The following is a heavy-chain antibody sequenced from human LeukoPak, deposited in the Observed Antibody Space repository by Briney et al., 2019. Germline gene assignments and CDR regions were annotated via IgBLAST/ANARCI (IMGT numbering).Heavy chain of an antibody. CDR1: GDSISSGSYY. CDR3: ARGVRGVIDY. CDR2: IYTSGST. D-gene: IGHD3-10*01. V-gene: IGHV4-61*02. Sequence: SQTLSLTCTVPGDSISSGSYYWSWIRQPAGKGLEWIGRIYTSGSTNYNPSLKSRVTISVDTSKNQFSLKLSSVTAADTAVYYCARGVRGVIDYWGQGTLVTVSS. J-gene: IGHJ4*02.